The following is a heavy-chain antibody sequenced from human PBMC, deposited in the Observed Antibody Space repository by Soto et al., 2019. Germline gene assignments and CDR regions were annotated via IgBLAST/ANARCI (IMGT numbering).Heavy chain of an antibody. D-gene: IGHD1-1*01. V-gene: IGHV1-8*01. CDR3: ARGVDAGVDV. CDR1: GYTFTTYD. J-gene: IGHJ6*02. Sequence: QVQLVQSGAEVTKPGASVKVSCRASGYTFTTYDINWVRQATGQGLEWMGWMSSNSGATGYAQKFQGRVTMTRDTSISTAYMELSNLRSEDTASYYCARGVDAGVDVWGQGTTVTVSS. CDR2: MSSNSGAT.